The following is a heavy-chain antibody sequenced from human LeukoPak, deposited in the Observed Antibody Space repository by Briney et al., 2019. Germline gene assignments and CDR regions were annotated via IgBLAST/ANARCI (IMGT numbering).Heavy chain of an antibody. J-gene: IGHJ3*02. CDR3: ARERYYYDTSGSDAFDI. Sequence: SETLSLTCTVSGGSISSYYWSWIRQPPGKGLEWIGYIYYSGSINYNPSLKSRVTISVDTSKNQFSLKLSSVTAADTAVYYCARERYYYDTSGSDAFDIWGQGTMVTVSS. D-gene: IGHD3-22*01. CDR2: IYYSGSI. V-gene: IGHV4-59*01. CDR1: GGSISSYY.